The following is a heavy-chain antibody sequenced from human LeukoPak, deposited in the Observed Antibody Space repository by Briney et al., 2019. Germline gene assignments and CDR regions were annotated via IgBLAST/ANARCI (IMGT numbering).Heavy chain of an antibody. D-gene: IGHD3-22*01. CDR3: TRARHYIDSSGRRDAFHI. CDR2: IYHSGST. V-gene: IGHV4-31*03. CDR1: ARCTSSALYY. Sequence: SETLSLTCTVSARCTSSALYYYSWIRQHPGKGLEWIGYIYHSGSTYYNPPLKSRLTISVEMSKNQLSLKLSSVTAADHVVYCRTRARHYIDSSGRRDAFHIGGQETMVTVSS. J-gene: IGHJ3*02.